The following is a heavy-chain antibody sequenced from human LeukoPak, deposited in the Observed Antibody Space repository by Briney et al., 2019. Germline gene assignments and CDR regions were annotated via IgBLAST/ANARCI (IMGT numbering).Heavy chain of an antibody. J-gene: IGHJ4*02. V-gene: IGHV3-30*03. CDR3: ARDLSPVVRASPMGY. D-gene: IGHD3-10*01. CDR2: ITYDGYYK. CDR1: GFTFTNYG. Sequence: RPGGSLRLSCAASGFTFTNYGMHWVRQAPGKGLEWVALITYDGYYKYYSDSVKGRFTISSDTSKNTLYLQMNSLRAEDTAVYYCARDLSPVVRASPMGYWGQGTPVTVSS.